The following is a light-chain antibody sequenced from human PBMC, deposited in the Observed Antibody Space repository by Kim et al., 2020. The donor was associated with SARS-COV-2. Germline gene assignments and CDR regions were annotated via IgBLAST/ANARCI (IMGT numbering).Light chain of an antibody. CDR1: SSVGGYYNC. CDR3: SSHTTSSTYV. Sequence: QPVPIASTGPSSVGGYYNCVSWYQPPPGKVPKLIIYDVSERASGVSNRFSGSQSGNTASLTISGLRAEDEADYYCSSHTTSSTYVFGSGTKVTVL. V-gene: IGLV2-14*04. J-gene: IGLJ1*01. CDR2: DVS.